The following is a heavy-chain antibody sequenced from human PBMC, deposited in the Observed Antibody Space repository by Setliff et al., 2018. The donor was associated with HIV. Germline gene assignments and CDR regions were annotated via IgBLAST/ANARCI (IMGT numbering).Heavy chain of an antibody. Sequence: SETLSLTCTVSGDSISTDYWSWIRQPPGKGLEWIGDIDSNGRPSYNTSLNSRLTVSADPSKNQISMKLSSVTAADTAIYYCARLCSNGVCRPVGDHVFDVWGQGTMVTVSS. CDR1: GDSISTDY. J-gene: IGHJ3*01. V-gene: IGHV4-4*09. CDR3: ARLCSNGVCRPVGDHVFDV. D-gene: IGHD2-8*01. CDR2: IDSNGRP.